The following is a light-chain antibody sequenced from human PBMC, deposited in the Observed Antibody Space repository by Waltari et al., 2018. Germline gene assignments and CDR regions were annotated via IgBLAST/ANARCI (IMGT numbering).Light chain of an antibody. CDR1: QSVGRS. J-gene: IGKJ1*01. Sequence: EIVLTQSPGTLSLSPGDRATLACRASQSVGRSLAWYQQKPGQAPRLLIYDASRRATGIPDRFSGSGSGTYFSLTISTLGPEDFAVYYCQHYVRLPATFGQGTKVEI. CDR3: QHYVRLPAT. CDR2: DAS. V-gene: IGKV3-20*01.